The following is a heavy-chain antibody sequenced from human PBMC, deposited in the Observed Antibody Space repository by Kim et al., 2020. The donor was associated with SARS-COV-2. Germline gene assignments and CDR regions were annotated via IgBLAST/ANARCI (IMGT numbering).Heavy chain of an antibody. J-gene: IGHJ4*02. V-gene: IGHV4-34*01. Sequence: SETLSLTCAVYGGSFSGYYWSWIRQPPGKGLEWIGEINHSGSTNYNPSLKSRVTISVDTSKNQFSLKLSSVTAADTAVYYCASLVYAMGHFDYWGQGTLVTVSS. CDR2: INHSGST. CDR3: ASLVYAMGHFDY. D-gene: IGHD2-8*01. CDR1: GGSFSGYY.